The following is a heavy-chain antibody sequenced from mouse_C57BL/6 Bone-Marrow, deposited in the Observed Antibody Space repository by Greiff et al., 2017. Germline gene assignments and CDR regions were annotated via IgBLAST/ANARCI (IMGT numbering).Heavy chain of an antibody. CDR2: ISDGGSYT. V-gene: IGHV5-4*03. CDR1: GFTFSSYA. CDR3: ASYGSSYYYAMDY. J-gene: IGHJ4*01. Sequence: EVMLVESGGGLVKPGGSLKLSCAASGFTFSSYAMSWVRQTPEKRLEWVATISDGGSYTYYPDNVKGRFTISRDNAKNNLYLQMSHLKSEDTAMYYFASYGSSYYYAMDYWGQGTSVTVSA. D-gene: IGHD1-1*01.